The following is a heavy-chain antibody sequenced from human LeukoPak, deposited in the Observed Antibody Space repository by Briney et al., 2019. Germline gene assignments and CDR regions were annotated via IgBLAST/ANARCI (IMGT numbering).Heavy chain of an antibody. Sequence: AGGSLRLSCAASGFTFSSYAMHWVRQAPGKGLEWVAVISYDGSNKYYADSVKGRFTISRDNSKNTLYLQMNSLRAEDTAVYYCARESHKYYDILTGYYRPFDYWGQGTLVTVSS. V-gene: IGHV3-30*04. D-gene: IGHD3-9*01. J-gene: IGHJ4*02. CDR1: GFTFSSYA. CDR3: ARESHKYYDILTGYYRPFDY. CDR2: ISYDGSNK.